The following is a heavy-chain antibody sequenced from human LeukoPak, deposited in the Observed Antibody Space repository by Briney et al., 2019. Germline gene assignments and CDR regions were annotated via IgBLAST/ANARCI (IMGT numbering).Heavy chain of an antibody. CDR3: AKPLRYCSSTSCYVEAGLLDY. CDR1: GFTFSSYA. V-gene: IGHV3-23*01. J-gene: IGHJ4*02. Sequence: PGGSLRLSCAASGFTFSSYAMSWVRQAPGKGLEWVSAISGSGGSTYYADSVKGRFTISRDNSKNTLYLQMNSLRAEDTAVYYCAKPLRYCSSTSCYVEAGLLDYRGQGTLVTVSS. CDR2: ISGSGGST. D-gene: IGHD2-2*01.